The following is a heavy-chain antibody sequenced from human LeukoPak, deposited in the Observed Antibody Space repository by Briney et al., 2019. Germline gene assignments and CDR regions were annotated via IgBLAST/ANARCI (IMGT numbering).Heavy chain of an antibody. CDR3: AKGVDILTGYYVYYFDY. V-gene: IGHV3-23*01. CDR2: ISGSGGST. D-gene: IGHD3-9*01. CDR1: GFTFSSYA. Sequence: GGSLRLSCAASGFTFSSYAMSWVRQAPGKGLEWVSAISGSGGSTYYADSVKGRFTISRDNSKNTRYLQMNSLRAEDTAVYYCAKGVDILTGYYVYYFDYWGQGTLVTVSS. J-gene: IGHJ4*02.